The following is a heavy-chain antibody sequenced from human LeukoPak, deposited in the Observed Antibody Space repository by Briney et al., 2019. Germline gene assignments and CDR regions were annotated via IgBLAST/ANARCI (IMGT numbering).Heavy chain of an antibody. CDR3: ATDNSGYYLDFDY. J-gene: IGHJ4*02. D-gene: IGHD3-22*01. CDR1: GYTFTSYG. Sequence: DSVKVSCKSSGYTFTSYGISWVRQAPGQGLEWMGWIKPDNGSTNSVQKFRGRVTMTTDKSTSTAYIELRSLRSDDTAVYYCATDNSGYYLDFDYWGQGTLVAVCS. CDR2: IKPDNGST. V-gene: IGHV1-18*01.